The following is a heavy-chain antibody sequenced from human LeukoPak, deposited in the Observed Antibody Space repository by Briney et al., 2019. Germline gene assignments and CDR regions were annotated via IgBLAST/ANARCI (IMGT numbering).Heavy chain of an antibody. V-gene: IGHV3-21*01. D-gene: IGHD2-15*01. J-gene: IGHJ4*02. CDR3: VRDRGYCSGDSCYGLYFDS. CDR2: ISSGSGYI. Sequence: GGSLRLSCAASGFTFSSYSMNWVRQAPGKGLEWVSSISSGSGYINYVDSVKGRFTVSRDNAKNSLYLQMKSLTAEDTAIYYCVRDRGYCSGDSCYGLYFDSWGQGTLVTVSS. CDR1: GFTFSSYS.